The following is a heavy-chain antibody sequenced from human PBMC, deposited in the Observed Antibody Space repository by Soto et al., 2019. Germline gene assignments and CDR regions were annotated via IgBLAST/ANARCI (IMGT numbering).Heavy chain of an antibody. D-gene: IGHD3-10*01. V-gene: IGHV3-48*03. CDR3: WGGKYGSGSYYSY. Sequence: GGSLRLSCAASGFTFSSYEMNWVRQAPGKGLEWVSYISSSGSTIYYADSVKGRFTISRDNAKNSLYLQMNSLRAEDTAVYYCWGGKYGSGSYYSYWGQGTLVTVSS. CDR2: ISSSGSTI. J-gene: IGHJ4*02. CDR1: GFTFSSYE.